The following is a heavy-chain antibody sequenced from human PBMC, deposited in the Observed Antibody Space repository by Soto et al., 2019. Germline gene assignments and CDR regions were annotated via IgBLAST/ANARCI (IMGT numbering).Heavy chain of an antibody. CDR3: ARAGYCSSTSCYIYYFDY. V-gene: IGHV6-1*01. D-gene: IGHD2-2*02. J-gene: IGHJ4*02. CDR2: TYYRAKWYN. Sequence: SQSLSLTCAISGDSVYSNSAAWNWIRQSPSRGLEWVGRTYYRAKWYNDYAVSVKSRITINPDTSKNQFSLPLNSVTPEDTAVYYCARAGYCSSTSCYIYYFDYWGQGTLVTVSS. CDR1: GDSVYSNSAA.